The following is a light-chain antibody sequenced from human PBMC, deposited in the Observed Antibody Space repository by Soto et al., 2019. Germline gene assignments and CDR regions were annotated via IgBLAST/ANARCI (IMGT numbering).Light chain of an antibody. Sequence: QSVLTQPASVSGSPGQSITISCTGTSSDVGSYNLVSWYQQHPGTAPKLMIYDGSKRPSGVSNRFSGSKSGNTASLTISGLQAEDEADYYCCSYAGSSTYVFGTGTKLTVL. V-gene: IGLV2-23*01. CDR2: DGS. CDR3: CSYAGSSTYV. CDR1: SSDVGSYNL. J-gene: IGLJ1*01.